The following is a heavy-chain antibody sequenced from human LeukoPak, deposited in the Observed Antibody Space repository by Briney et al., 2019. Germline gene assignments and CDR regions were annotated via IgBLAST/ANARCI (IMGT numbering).Heavy chain of an antibody. CDR2: INHSGST. CDR1: GGSFSGYY. V-gene: IGHV4-34*01. D-gene: IGHD2-21*02. J-gene: IGHJ5*02. CDR3: ARDGDSYGPNWFDP. Sequence: SETLSLTCAVYGGSFSGYYWSWIRQPPGKGLEWIGEINHSGSTNYNPSLKSRVTISVDTSKNQFSLKLSSVTAADTAVYYCARDGDSYGPNWFDPWGQGTLVTVSS.